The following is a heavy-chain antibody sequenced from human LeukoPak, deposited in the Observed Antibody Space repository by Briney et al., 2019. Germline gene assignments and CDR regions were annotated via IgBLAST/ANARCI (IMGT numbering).Heavy chain of an antibody. D-gene: IGHD2-2*01. V-gene: IGHV4-39*01. J-gene: IGHJ4*02. Sequence: SETLSLTCTVSGGSISSSSYYWGWIRQPPGTGLEWIGSIYYSGSTYYNPSLKSRVTISVDTSKNQFSLKLSSVTAADTAVYYCARHARVVPAATYYFDYWGQGTLVTVSS. CDR1: GGSISSSSYY. CDR3: ARHARVVPAATYYFDY. CDR2: IYYSGST.